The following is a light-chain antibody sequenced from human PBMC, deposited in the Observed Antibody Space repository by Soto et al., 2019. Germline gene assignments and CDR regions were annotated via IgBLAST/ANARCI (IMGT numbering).Light chain of an antibody. CDR3: QQYAGSPRT. CDR1: QNLGTLY. CDR2: SAS. J-gene: IGKJ1*01. V-gene: IGKV3-20*01. Sequence: EIVFTQSPGTLSLSPGERGTLSCRASQNLGTLYLAWFQQKSGQAPRLLIYSASRRATGIPDRFTGSVSGTDFNLTINRVEPEDFAVYFCQQYAGSPRTFGQGTKVDIK.